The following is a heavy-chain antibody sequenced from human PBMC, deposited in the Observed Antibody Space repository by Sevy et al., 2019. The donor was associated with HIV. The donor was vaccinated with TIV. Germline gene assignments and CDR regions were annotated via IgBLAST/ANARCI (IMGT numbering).Heavy chain of an antibody. Sequence: EGSLRLSCTASGFTFSRYWMHWVRQAPGKELVWVSRIHSDGSSTSYADSVKGRFTISRDNAKNTLYLQMNSLRAEDTAVYYCARYYYDTSGIDYWGQGTLVTVSS. V-gene: IGHV3-74*01. J-gene: IGHJ4*02. CDR3: ARYYYDTSGIDY. CDR1: GFTFSRYW. D-gene: IGHD3-22*01. CDR2: IHSDGSST.